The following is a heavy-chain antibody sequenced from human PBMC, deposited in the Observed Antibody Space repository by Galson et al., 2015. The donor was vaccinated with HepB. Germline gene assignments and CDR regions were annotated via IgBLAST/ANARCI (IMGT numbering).Heavy chain of an antibody. CDR3: TTGSRLWFGEFSPAGFDV. J-gene: IGHJ3*01. CDR2: IKTETDGGTT. V-gene: IGHV3-15*05. D-gene: IGHD3-10*01. CDR1: GFTFSNAW. Sequence: SLRLSCAVSGFTFSNAWMSWVRQAPGKGLECVGRIKTETDGGTTDYAAPVKGRFTISRDDSKNTLYLQMTSLKIEDTAVYYCTTGSRLWFGEFSPAGFDVWGQGTMVTVSS.